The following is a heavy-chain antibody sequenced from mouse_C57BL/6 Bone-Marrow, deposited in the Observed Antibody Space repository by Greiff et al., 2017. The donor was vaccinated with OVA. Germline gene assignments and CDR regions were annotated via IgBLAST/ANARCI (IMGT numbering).Heavy chain of an antibody. V-gene: IGHV1-39*01. CDR1: GYSFTDYN. D-gene: IGHD1-1*01. CDR2: IIPNYGTT. J-gene: IGHJ2*01. Sequence: VQLQQSGPELVKPCASVTISCTASGYSFTDYNVNWVKQSNGKSLEWIGVIIPNYGTTSYTQKFKGKATLTVDQSSSTAYMQLNSLTSEDTAVFYCARERVGYYFDDWGEGTTLTVSS. CDR3: ARERVGYYFDD.